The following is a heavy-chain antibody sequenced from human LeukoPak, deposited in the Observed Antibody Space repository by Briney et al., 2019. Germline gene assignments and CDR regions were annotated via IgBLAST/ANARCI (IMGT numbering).Heavy chain of an antibody. J-gene: IGHJ4*02. CDR3: ARHPHLDY. CDR1: GYTFTDYY. CDR2: INPNSGGT. V-gene: IGHV1-2*02. Sequence: ASVKVSCKASGYTFTDYYIHWVRQAPGQGLEWMGWINPNSGGTSYAQKFQDRVTLTRDTSIRTAYMELSRLTSDDTAVYYCARHPHLDYWGQGTLVFVSS.